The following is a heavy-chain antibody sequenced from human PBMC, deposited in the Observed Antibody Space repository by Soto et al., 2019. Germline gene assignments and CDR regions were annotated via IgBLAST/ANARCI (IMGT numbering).Heavy chain of an antibody. V-gene: IGHV4-34*01. CDR1: GGSFSGYY. Sequence: QVQLQQWGAGLLKPSETLSLTCAVYGGSFSGYYWSWIRQPPGKGLEWIGEINHSGSTNYNPSLKSRVTVSVDTSKNQFSLKLSSVPAADTAVYYCARGSRIAAAGTRNSGDYWGQGTLVTVSS. J-gene: IGHJ4*02. CDR2: INHSGST. CDR3: ARGSRIAAAGTRNSGDY. D-gene: IGHD6-13*01.